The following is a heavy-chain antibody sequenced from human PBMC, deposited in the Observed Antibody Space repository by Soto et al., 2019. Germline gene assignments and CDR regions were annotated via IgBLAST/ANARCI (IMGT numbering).Heavy chain of an antibody. CDR3: ARETPRYLRSTSCEGWFES. CDR2: ISSSSSYI. CDR1: GFTFSSYS. Sequence: EVQLVESGGGLVKPGGSLRLSCAASGFTFSSYSMNWVRQAPGKGLEWVSSISSSSSYIYYADSVKGRVTVSRDNGNDAVCLQMTRLGTEDTTVDYCARETPRYLRSTSCEGWFESWVQGTLVTVCS. J-gene: IGHJ5*01. D-gene: IGHD2-2*01. V-gene: IGHV3-21*01.